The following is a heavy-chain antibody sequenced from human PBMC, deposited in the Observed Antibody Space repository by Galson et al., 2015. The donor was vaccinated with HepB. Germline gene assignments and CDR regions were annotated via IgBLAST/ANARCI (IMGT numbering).Heavy chain of an antibody. J-gene: IGHJ4*02. Sequence: SLRLSCAASGFSFSSFAFSWVRQAPGKGLEWVSAISPDTYYTYYTDSVKGRFTISRDNSKNTLYLQMNSLTADDTAVYYCARQTRDIVVVVAATPFDYWGQGMLVTVSS. CDR2: ISPDTYYT. CDR3: ARQTRDIVVVVAATPFDY. D-gene: IGHD2-15*01. V-gene: IGHV3-23*01. CDR1: GFSFSSFA.